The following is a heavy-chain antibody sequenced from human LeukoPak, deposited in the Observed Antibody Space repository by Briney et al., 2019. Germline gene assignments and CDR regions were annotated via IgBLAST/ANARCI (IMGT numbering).Heavy chain of an antibody. CDR2: ISGSGGST. CDR1: GFTFSTYA. J-gene: IGHJ4*02. CDR3: AKDPAVSGTAAFFDY. D-gene: IGHD6-19*01. V-gene: IGHV3-23*01. Sequence: PGGSLRLSCAASGFTFSTYAMSWVRQAPGKGLEWVSAISGSGGSTYYADSVKGRLTISRDNSKNTLYLQMNRLSAEDTAVYYCAKDPAVSGTAAFFDYWGQGTLVTVSS.